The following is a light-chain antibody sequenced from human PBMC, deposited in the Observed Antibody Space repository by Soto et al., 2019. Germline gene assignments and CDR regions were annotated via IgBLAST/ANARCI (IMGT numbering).Light chain of an antibody. V-gene: IGLV2-14*01. Sequence: QSVLTQPASVSGSPGQSIAISCTGTSSDIGGYNYVSWFQQHPGRAPRVLISEVSNRPSGVSHRFSGSKAGITASLTISGLQHEEEADYYCSSFRSGGTFVFGTGTKVTV. CDR2: EVS. CDR3: SSFRSGGTFV. CDR1: SSDIGGYNY. J-gene: IGLJ1*01.